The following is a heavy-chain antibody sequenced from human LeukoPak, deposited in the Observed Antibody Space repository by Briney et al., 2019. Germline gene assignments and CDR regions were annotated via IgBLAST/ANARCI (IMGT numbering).Heavy chain of an antibody. J-gene: IGHJ2*01. V-gene: IGHV3-48*03. CDR1: GFTFSSYG. CDR3: ARGGRWLPTGWYFDL. CDR2: ISSSGSTI. Sequence: GGSLRLSCAASGFTFSSYGMNWVRQAPGKGLEWVSYISSSGSTIYYADSVKGRFTISRDNAKNSLYLQMNSLRAEDTAVYYCARGGRWLPTGWYFDLWGRGTLVTVSS. D-gene: IGHD5-24*01.